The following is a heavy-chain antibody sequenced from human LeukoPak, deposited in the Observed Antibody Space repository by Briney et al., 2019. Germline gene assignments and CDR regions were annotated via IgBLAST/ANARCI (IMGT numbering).Heavy chain of an antibody. CDR3: ARELRTFDS. CDR1: GFNYSSYW. Sequence: GGSLRLSCAASGFNYSSYWMAWVRQAPGKGLEWVANIKHNGDDLNYVDSVEDRFTISRDNAQNSLYLHMTSLRVEDTAVYYCARELRTFDSWGQGTLVTVSS. J-gene: IGHJ4*02. CDR2: IKHNGDDL. V-gene: IGHV3-7*01. D-gene: IGHD3-16*01.